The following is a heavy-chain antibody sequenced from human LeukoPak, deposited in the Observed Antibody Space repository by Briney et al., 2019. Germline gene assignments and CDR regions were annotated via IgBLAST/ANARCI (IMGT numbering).Heavy chain of an antibody. V-gene: IGHV5-51*01. CDR3: ARRGWGLHLGELSLHY. CDR2: IYPGDSDT. Sequence: GESLKISCKGSGYSFSSYWIGWVRQMPGKGLEWMGIIYPGDSDTRYSPSFQGQVTISADKSISTAYLQWSSLKASDTAMYYCARRGWGLHLGELSLHYWGQGTLVTVSS. J-gene: IGHJ4*02. CDR1: GYSFSSYW. D-gene: IGHD3-16*02.